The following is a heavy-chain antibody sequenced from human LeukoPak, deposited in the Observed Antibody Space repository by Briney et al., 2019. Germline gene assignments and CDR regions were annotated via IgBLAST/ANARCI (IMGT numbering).Heavy chain of an antibody. CDR2: IYYSGST. CDR3: ARSSTVTTMVLALDI. V-gene: IGHV4-59*01. J-gene: IGHJ3*02. D-gene: IGHD4-17*01. CDR1: GGSISSYY. Sequence: SETLSLTCTVSGGSISSYYWSWIRQPPGKGLEWIGYIYYSGSTNYNPSLKSRVTISVDTSKNQFSLKLSSVTAADTAVYYCARSSTVTTMVLALDIWGQGTMVTVSS.